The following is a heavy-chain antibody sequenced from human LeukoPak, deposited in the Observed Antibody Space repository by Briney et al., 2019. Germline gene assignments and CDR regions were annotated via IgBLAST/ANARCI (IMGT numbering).Heavy chain of an antibody. CDR3: ARFDIAVVPAAIPFDS. V-gene: IGHV1-2*02. J-gene: IGHJ4*02. Sequence: ASVKVSCKASGYTFTGYYIHWVRQAPGQGLEWMGWINPNSGGTDYAQRFQGRVTMTRDTSISTAYMELSRLRSDDTAVYYRARFDIAVVPAAIPFDSWGQGTLVTVSS. CDR2: INPNSGGT. D-gene: IGHD2-2*01. CDR1: GYTFTGYY.